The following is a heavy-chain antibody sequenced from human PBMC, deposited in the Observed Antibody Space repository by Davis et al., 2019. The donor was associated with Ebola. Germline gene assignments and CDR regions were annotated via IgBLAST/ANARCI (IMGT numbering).Heavy chain of an antibody. D-gene: IGHD2-15*01. CDR2: ISGHGDIT. J-gene: IGHJ4*02. Sequence: GESLKISCAASGFALSSHAMSWVRQAPEKGLEWVSAISGHGDITHYADSVKGRFTISRDNSNNLLYLQMNSLRAEDTAVYYCAIPDCSGANCYSVYIKNWGQGTLVTVSS. CDR3: AIPDCSGANCYSVYIKN. CDR1: GFALSSHA. V-gene: IGHV3-23*01.